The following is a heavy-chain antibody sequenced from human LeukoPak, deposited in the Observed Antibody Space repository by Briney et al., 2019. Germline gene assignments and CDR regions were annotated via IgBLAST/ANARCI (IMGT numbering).Heavy chain of an antibody. D-gene: IGHD5-18*01. J-gene: IGHJ4*02. CDR3: ARDKRHSYGRYFDH. CDR2: MQSSGNS. Sequence: SETLSLTCSVSGDSISTYHWNWIRKPPGKGLEWIAFMQSSGNSNYNPSLKSRVTMFVDTSKNQFVLNLRSVTTADTAVYYCARDKRHSYGRYFDHWGQGMLVTVSS. V-gene: IGHV4-59*01. CDR1: GDSISTYH.